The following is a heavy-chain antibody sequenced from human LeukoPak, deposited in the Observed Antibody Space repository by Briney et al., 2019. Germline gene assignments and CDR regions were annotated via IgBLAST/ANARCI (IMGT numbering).Heavy chain of an antibody. CDR1: GFTFSSYA. V-gene: IGHV3-30-3*01. J-gene: IGHJ4*02. CDR3: ARDPTGGSGWYYYYFDY. Sequence: PGRSLRLSCAASGFTFSSYAMHWVRQAPGKGLEWVAVISYDGSNKYYADSVKGRFTISRDDSKNTLYLHMNSLRAEDTAMYYCARDPTGGSGWYYYYFDYWGQGTLVTVSS. D-gene: IGHD6-19*01. CDR2: ISYDGSNK.